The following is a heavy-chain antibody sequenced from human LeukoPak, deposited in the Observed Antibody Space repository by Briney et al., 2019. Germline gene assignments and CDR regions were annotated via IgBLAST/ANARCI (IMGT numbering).Heavy chain of an antibody. J-gene: IGHJ6*04. CDR3: GRVRSSSPTEMDV. CDR1: GGTFSSYA. CDR2: IVPIFGTA. V-gene: IGHV1-69*05. D-gene: IGHD6-13*01. Sequence: SVKVSCKASGGTFSSYAISWVRQAPGQGLEWMGRIVPIFGTANYAQKFQGRVTITTDESTSTAYMELSSLRSEDTAVYYCGRVRSSSPTEMDVWGKGTTVTVSS.